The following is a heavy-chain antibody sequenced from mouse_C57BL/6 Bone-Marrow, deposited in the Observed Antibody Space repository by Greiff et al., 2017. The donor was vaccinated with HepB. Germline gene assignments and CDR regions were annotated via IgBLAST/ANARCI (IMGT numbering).Heavy chain of an antibody. CDR2: ISGGGGNT. CDR1: GFTFSSYT. Sequence: EVMLVESGGGLVKPGGSLKLSCAASGFTFSSYTMSWVRQTPEKRLEWVATISGGGGNTYYPDSVKGRFTISRDNAKNTLYLQMSRLRSEDTALYYCARRRYYGNYPHWYFDVWGTGTTVTVSS. V-gene: IGHV5-9*01. CDR3: ARRRYYGNYPHWYFDV. D-gene: IGHD2-1*01. J-gene: IGHJ1*03.